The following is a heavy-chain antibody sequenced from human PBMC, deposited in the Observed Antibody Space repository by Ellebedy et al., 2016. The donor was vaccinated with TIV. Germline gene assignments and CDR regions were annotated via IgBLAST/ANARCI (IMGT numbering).Heavy chain of an antibody. D-gene: IGHD1-7*01. CDR1: EISLRSYA. Sequence: PGGSLRLSCAASEISLRSYAMSWVRQAPGKGLEWVSTIAGTGGTTYYRDSVKGRFTVSRDTSRNTLYLQMSSLRAEDTAVYYCAKLPVAYNWNYADDDWGQGTLVTVSS. CDR2: IAGTGGTT. V-gene: IGHV3-23*01. J-gene: IGHJ4*02. CDR3: AKLPVAYNWNYADDD.